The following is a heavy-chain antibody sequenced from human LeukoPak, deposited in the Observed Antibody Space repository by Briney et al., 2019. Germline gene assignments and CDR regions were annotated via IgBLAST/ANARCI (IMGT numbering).Heavy chain of an antibody. J-gene: IGHJ4*02. Sequence: GGSLRLSCAASGFTFNNYAMHWVRQAPGKGLEWVAVISYDGSNKYYADSVKGRLTISGDNSKNTLSLQMNSLRTEDTAVYFCARDNYSSSWYKGEFVYWGQGTLVTVSS. CDR2: ISYDGSNK. D-gene: IGHD6-13*01. CDR3: ARDNYSSSWYKGEFVY. CDR1: GFTFNNYA. V-gene: IGHV3-30-3*01.